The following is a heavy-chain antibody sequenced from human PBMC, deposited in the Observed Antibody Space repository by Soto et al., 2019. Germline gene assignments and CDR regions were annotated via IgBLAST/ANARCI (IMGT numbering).Heavy chain of an antibody. J-gene: IGHJ4*02. CDR1: GGAVSTGGHY. CDR2: VYYSGST. Sequence: QVQLQESGPGLVKPSQTLSLTCNVSGGAVSTGGHYWSWIRQHPGKGLEWIGYVYYSGSTYYNPXXXXXLXXSXXXXXNQFSLNLGSXXXXXXXXXXXXXXSXYYGSGSSXXXFDXWGQXTLV. V-gene: IGHV4-31*01. D-gene: IGHD3-10*01. CDR3: XXXSXYYGSGSSXXXFDX.